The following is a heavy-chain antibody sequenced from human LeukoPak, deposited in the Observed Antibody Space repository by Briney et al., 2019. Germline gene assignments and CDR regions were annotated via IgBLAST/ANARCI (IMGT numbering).Heavy chain of an antibody. D-gene: IGHD1-26*01. CDR3: GSFGVKWEIDY. V-gene: IGHV3-74*01. CDR1: GFPFSGYW. CDR2: INSDESGA. J-gene: IGHJ4*02. Sequence: GGSLRLSCAASGFPFSGYWMHWVRQAPGKGLVWVSRINSDESGADYADSVKGRFTISRDNAKNTLYLQMNSLRAEDTAVYYCGSFGVKWEIDYWGQGTLVTVSS.